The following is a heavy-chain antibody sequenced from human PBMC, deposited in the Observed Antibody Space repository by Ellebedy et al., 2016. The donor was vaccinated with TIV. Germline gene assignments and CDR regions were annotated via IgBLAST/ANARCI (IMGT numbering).Heavy chain of an antibody. CDR3: ANIWYGRSVDAFDI. J-gene: IGHJ3*02. CDR1: GFGFSGYG. Sequence: GESLKISXAASGFGFSGYGMSWVRQAPGKGLECVSSISYSSDITRYADSVKGRFIISRDNSKNTLYLQMNSLRAEDTAVYYCANIWYGRSVDAFDIWGQGTRVTVSS. CDR2: ISYSSDIT. V-gene: IGHV3-23*01. D-gene: IGHD1-14*01.